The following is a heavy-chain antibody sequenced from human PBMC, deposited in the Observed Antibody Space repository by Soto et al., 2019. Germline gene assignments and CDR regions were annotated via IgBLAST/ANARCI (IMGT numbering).Heavy chain of an antibody. J-gene: IGHJ4*02. CDR2: IIPIFGTA. V-gene: IGHV1-69*01. Sequence: QVQLVQSGAEVKKPGSSVKVSCKASGGTFSSYAISWVRQAPGQGLEWMGGIIPIFGTANYAQQFQVRVTIPADESTNTAYMELSSVRSEDTAVYYWAGSLSAAGRDYWGQGTLVTVSS. CDR1: GGTFSSYA. D-gene: IGHD6-13*01. CDR3: AGSLSAAGRDY.